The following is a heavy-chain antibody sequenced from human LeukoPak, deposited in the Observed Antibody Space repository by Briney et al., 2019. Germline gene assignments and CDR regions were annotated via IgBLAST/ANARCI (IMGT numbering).Heavy chain of an antibody. J-gene: IGHJ4*02. Sequence: GGSLRLSCGASGFTFSNYGMLWVRQAPGKGLDWVAFIRYDGNNKLYADSVKGRFTISRDNSKNTLYLHINSLRAEDTAVYYCARDTVYSSGWFDYWGQGTLVTVSS. CDR3: ARDTVYSSGWFDY. V-gene: IGHV3-30*02. D-gene: IGHD6-19*01. CDR1: GFTFSNYG. CDR2: IRYDGNNK.